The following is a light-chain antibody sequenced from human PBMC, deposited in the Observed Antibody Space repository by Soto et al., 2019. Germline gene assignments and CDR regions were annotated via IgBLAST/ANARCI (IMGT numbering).Light chain of an antibody. J-gene: IGLJ2*01. Sequence: QSVLTQPPSVSGAPGKTVTISCTGSSSSVGTAYDVNWYQHLPGTATKLLIYGSTHRPSGVPDRFSGSKSGTSASLAITGLQAEDAADYYCQSYDSSLSGSVVFGGGTKLTVL. V-gene: IGLV1-40*01. CDR3: QSYDSSLSGSVV. CDR1: SSSVGTAYD. CDR2: GST.